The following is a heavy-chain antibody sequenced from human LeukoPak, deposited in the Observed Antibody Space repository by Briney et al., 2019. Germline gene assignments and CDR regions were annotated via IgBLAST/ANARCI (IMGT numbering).Heavy chain of an antibody. CDR3: ATGYSNGWTSDFDY. Sequence: SETLSLTCIVSGGSITSGNYYWAWIRQSPEKGLEWIGSINYRGTTHDNPSLKSRVTISSDTSKNQFSLKVRSVTAADTAVYYCATGYSNGWTSDFDYWGQGARVTVSS. V-gene: IGHV4-39*07. CDR1: GGSITSGNYY. D-gene: IGHD6-19*01. CDR2: INYRGTT. J-gene: IGHJ4*02.